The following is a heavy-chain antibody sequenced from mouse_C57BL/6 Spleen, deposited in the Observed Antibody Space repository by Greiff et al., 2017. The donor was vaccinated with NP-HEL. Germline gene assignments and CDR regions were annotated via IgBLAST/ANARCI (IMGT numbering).Heavy chain of an antibody. CDR1: GYTFTDYE. V-gene: IGHV1-15*01. J-gene: IGHJ2*01. CDR3: TRSGLGPGFDY. Sequence: QVQLQQSGAELVRPGASVTLSCKASGYTFTDYEMHWVKQTPVHGLEWIGAIDPETGGTSYNQKFKGKAILTADKSSSTAYMELRSLTSEDSAVYYCTRSGLGPGFDYWGKGTTLTVSS. CDR2: IDPETGGT. D-gene: IGHD4-1*01.